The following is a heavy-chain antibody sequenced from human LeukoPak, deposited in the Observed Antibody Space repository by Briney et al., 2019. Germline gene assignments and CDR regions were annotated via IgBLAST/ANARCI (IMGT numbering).Heavy chain of an antibody. Sequence: GGSLRLSCAASGFTFSSYWMSWVCQAPGKGLEWVANIKQDGSEKYYVDSVKGRFTISRDNAKNSLYLQMNSLRAEDTAVYYCARGGAWAAADYYFDYWGQGTLVTVSS. CDR3: ARGGAWAAADYYFDY. V-gene: IGHV3-7*01. J-gene: IGHJ4*02. CDR2: IKQDGSEK. D-gene: IGHD6-13*01. CDR1: GFTFSSYW.